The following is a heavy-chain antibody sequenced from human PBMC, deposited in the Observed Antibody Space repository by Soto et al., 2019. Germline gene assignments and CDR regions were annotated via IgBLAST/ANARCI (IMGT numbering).Heavy chain of an antibody. CDR2: INPSDGST. CDR1: GYTLRYYY. Sequence: ASVKVSCKASGYTLRYYYLHWVRQAPGQGLEWLGMINPSDGSTTYAQKFQGRVTMTRDTSTNTVFMELGSLRSEDTAVYYCARDWYGAFDIWGQGTMVTVSS. J-gene: IGHJ3*02. CDR3: ARDWYGAFDI. D-gene: IGHD6-13*01. V-gene: IGHV1-46*01.